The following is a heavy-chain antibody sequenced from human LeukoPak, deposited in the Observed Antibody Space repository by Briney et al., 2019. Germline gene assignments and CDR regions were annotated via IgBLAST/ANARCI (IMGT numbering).Heavy chain of an antibody. V-gene: IGHV1-69*13. CDR3: ASLGIAARLGAFDI. CDR2: IIPIFGTA. Sequence: SVKVSCKGSGGTFSSYAISWVRQAPGQGLEWMGGIIPIFGTANYAQKFQGRVTITADESTSTAYMELSSLRSEDTAVYYCASLGIAARLGAFDIWGQGTMVTVSS. D-gene: IGHD6-6*01. CDR1: GGTFSSYA. J-gene: IGHJ3*02.